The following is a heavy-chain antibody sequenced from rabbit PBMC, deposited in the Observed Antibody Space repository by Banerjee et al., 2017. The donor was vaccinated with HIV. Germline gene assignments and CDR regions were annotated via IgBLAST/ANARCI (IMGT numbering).Heavy chain of an antibody. CDR3: AREDISVWGFNL. Sequence: QEQLVESGGGLVTLGGSLKLSCKASGIDFSYYGISWVRQAPGKGLEWIAYIYPDYGTTDYASWVNGRFTISLDNAQNTVFLQMTSLTVADTATYFCAREDISVWGFNLWGQGTLVTVS. V-gene: IGHV1S47*01. D-gene: IGHD4-1*01. CDR1: GIDFSYYG. CDR2: IYPDYGTT. J-gene: IGHJ4*01.